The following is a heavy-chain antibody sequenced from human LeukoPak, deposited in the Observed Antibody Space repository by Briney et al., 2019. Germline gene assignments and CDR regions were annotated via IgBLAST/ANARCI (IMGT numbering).Heavy chain of an antibody. J-gene: IGHJ4*02. D-gene: IGHD1-1*01. CDR3: ARANWNHFDY. V-gene: IGHV1-2*02. Sequence: ASVKVSCKASGYTFTGYYMHWVRQAPGQGLEWMGWINPNSGGTNYQGRVTMTRDTSISTAYMELSRLRSDDTAVYYCARANWNHFDYWGQGTLVTVSS. CDR2: INPNSGGT. CDR1: GYTFTGYY.